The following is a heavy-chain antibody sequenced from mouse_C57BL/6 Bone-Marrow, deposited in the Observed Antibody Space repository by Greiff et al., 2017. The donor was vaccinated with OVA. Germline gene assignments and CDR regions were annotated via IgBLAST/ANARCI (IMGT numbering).Heavy chain of an antibody. D-gene: IGHD2-1*01. J-gene: IGHJ3*01. Sequence: QVHVKQSGAELVRPGASVTLSCKASGYTFTDYEMHWVKQTPVHGLEWIGAIDPETGGTAYNQKFKGKAILTADKSSSTAYMELRSLTSEDSAVYYCTRQRGNPAWFAYWGQGTLVTVSA. CDR1: GYTFTDYE. V-gene: IGHV1-15*01. CDR2: IDPETGGT. CDR3: TRQRGNPAWFAY.